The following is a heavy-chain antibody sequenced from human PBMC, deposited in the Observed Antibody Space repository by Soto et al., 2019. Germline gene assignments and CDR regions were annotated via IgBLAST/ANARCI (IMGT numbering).Heavy chain of an antibody. Sequence: EVQLVESGGGLVQPGGSLKLSCGASGFTFSGSAMHWVRQASGKGLEWVGRIRSKANSYATAYAASVKGRFTISRDDSKNTAYLKMNSLKTEDTAVYYCTRHSDFWSGYGGTHKDFDYWGQGTLVTVSS. CDR1: GFTFSGSA. V-gene: IGHV3-73*02. CDR2: IRSKANSYAT. CDR3: TRHSDFWSGYGGTHKDFDY. D-gene: IGHD3-3*01. J-gene: IGHJ4*02.